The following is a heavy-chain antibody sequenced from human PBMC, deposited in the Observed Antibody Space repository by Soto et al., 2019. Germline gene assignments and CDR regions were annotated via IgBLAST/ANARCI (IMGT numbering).Heavy chain of an antibody. CDR1: GFTFSSYA. D-gene: IGHD3-16*01. J-gene: IGHJ6*02. Sequence: GGSLRLSCAASGFTFSSYAMSWVRQAPGKGLEWVPAISGSGGSTYYADSVKGRFTISRDNSKNTLYLQMNSLRAEDTAVYYCAKDSSMIDGMDVWGQGTTVTVSS. CDR3: AKDSSMIDGMDV. CDR2: ISGSGGST. V-gene: IGHV3-23*01.